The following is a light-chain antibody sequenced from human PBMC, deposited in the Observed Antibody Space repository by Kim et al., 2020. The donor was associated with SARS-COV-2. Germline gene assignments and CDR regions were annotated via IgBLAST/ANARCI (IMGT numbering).Light chain of an antibody. Sequence: CVGDQVTITCRASQSISSYLNWYQQNPGKAPTLLLYAASSLQSGVPSRFIGSGSGTAFTLSISNLQPEDFATYYCQQSYSTPSITFGQGTRLEIK. CDR1: QSISSY. CDR3: QQSYSTPSIT. V-gene: IGKV1-39*01. CDR2: AAS. J-gene: IGKJ5*01.